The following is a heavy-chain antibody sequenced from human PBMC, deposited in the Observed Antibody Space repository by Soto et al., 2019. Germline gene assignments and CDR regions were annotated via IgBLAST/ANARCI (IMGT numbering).Heavy chain of an antibody. CDR1: GGSISSYY. CDR3: ARLKGSGSHAQVEYYYYGMDV. J-gene: IGHJ6*02. V-gene: IGHV4-59*08. Sequence: SETLSLTCTVSGGSISSYYWSWIRQPPGKGLEWIGYIYYSGSTNYNPSLKSRVTISVDTSKNQFSLKLSSVTAADTAVYYCARLKGSGSHAQVEYYYYGMDVWGQGTTVTVSS. CDR2: IYYSGST. D-gene: IGHD3-10*01.